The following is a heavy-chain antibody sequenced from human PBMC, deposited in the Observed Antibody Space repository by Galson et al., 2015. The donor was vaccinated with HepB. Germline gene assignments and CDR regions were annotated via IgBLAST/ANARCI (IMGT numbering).Heavy chain of an antibody. Sequence: SVKVSCKASGGTFSSYAISWVRQAPGQGLEWMGGIIPIFGTANYAQKFQGRVTITADESTSTAYMELSSLRSEDTAVYYCARIGTFWGGDAFDIWGQGTMVTVSS. CDR1: GGTFSSYA. CDR3: ARIGTFWGGDAFDI. J-gene: IGHJ3*02. V-gene: IGHV1-69*13. D-gene: IGHD3-16*01. CDR2: IIPIFGTA.